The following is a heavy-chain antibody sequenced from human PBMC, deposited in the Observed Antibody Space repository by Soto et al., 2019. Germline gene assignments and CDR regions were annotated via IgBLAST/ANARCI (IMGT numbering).Heavy chain of an antibody. CDR3: ARDRGEDGYYSVLDY. V-gene: IGHV1-58*01. Sequence: SVKVSCKASGFTFTSSAVQWVRQARGQRLEWIGWIVVGSGNTNYAQKFQERVTITRDMSTSTAYMELNSLRAEDTAVYYCARDRGEDGYYSVLDYWGQGNLVTVS. CDR2: IVVGSGNT. J-gene: IGHJ4*02. CDR1: GFTFTSSA. D-gene: IGHD3-10*01.